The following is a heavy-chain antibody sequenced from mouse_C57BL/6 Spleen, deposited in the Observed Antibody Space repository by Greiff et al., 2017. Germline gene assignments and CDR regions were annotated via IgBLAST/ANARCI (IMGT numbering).Heavy chain of an antibody. Sequence: QVQLQQSGPELVKPGASVKISCKASGYAFSSSWMNWVKQRPGKGLEWIGRIYPGDGDTNYNGKFKGQATLTADKSSSTAYQQLSSLTSEDSAVYVCARSTTAYYDYWGQGTTLTVSS. J-gene: IGHJ2*01. CDR3: ARSTTAYYDY. CDR2: IYPGDGDT. CDR1: GYAFSSSW. V-gene: IGHV1-82*01. D-gene: IGHD1-2*01.